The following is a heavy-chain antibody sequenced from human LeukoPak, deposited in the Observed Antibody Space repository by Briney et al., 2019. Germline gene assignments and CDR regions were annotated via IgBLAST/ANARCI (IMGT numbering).Heavy chain of an antibody. CDR3: ASAKRRGHSYGHFEY. D-gene: IGHD5-18*01. CDR1: GGSFSGYY. CDR2: TNLSGGT. J-gene: IGHJ4*02. V-gene: IGHV4-34*01. Sequence: PSETLSLTCAVYGGSFSGYYCNWIRRSSGKGLVWIGETNLSGGTNYNPSLKSRVTISVDTSKNQFSLKLTSVTAADTAVYYCASAKRRGHSYGHFEYWGQGTLVIVSS.